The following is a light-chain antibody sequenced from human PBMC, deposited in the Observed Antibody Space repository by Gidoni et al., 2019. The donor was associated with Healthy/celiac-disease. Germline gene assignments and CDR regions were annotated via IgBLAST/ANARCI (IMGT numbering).Light chain of an antibody. J-gene: IGKJ1*01. CDR1: QSVSRY. V-gene: IGKV3-11*01. CDR2: DSS. CDR3: QQRTNWPRT. Sequence: EIVLTQSPATLSLSPGERATLSCRASQSVSRYLAWYQQKAGQAPRLLIYDSSNRATGIPARFSGSGSGTDFTLTISSLEPEDFAVYYCQQRTNWPRTLGQGTTVEIK.